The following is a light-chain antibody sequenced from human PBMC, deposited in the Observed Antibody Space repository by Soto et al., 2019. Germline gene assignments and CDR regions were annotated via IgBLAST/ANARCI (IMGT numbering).Light chain of an antibody. V-gene: IGLV2-14*03. CDR2: DVS. J-gene: IGLJ1*01. CDR1: SSDVGGYNY. CDR3: CSYTTSNTRQIV. Sequence: QSALTQPASVSGSPGQSITISCTGTSSDVGGYNYVSWYQHHPGKAPKLMIYDVSSRPSGVSNRFSGSKSGNTASLTISGLQPEDEADYYCCSYTTSNTRQIVFGTGTKVT.